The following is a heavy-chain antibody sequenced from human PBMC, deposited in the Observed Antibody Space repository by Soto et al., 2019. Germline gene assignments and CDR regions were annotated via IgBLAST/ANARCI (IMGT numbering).Heavy chain of an antibody. CDR3: AIGKWELAHFDY. CDR2: INAGNGNT. D-gene: IGHD1-26*01. Sequence: ASVKVSCKASGYTFTSYAMHWVRQAPGQRLEWMGWINAGNGNTKYSQKFQGRVTITRDTSASTAYMEPSSLRSEDTAVYYCAIGKWELAHFDYWGQGTLVTVSS. J-gene: IGHJ4*02. V-gene: IGHV1-3*01. CDR1: GYTFTSYA.